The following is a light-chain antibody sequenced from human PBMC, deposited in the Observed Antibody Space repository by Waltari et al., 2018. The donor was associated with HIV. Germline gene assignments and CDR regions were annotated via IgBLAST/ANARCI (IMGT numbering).Light chain of an antibody. CDR1: RSDVGGSNY. J-gene: IGLJ2*01. Sequence: QSALTQPASVSGSPGQSITISCTGTRSDVGGSNYVSWYLQHPGKAPKLMFYEVSNRPSGVSNRFSGSKSGNTASLTISWLQAEDEADYYCSSYTSNSTVVFGGGTKLTVL. CDR3: SSYTSNSTVV. CDR2: EVS. V-gene: IGLV2-14*01.